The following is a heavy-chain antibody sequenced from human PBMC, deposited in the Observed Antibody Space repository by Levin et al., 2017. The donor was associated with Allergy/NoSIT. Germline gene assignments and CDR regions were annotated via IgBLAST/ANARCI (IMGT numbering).Heavy chain of an antibody. CDR3: ARLQDYSDFDY. CDR1: GFTFSTYW. CDR2: IKQDGSEK. D-gene: IGHD4-11*01. J-gene: IGHJ4*02. Sequence: GGSLRLSCAASGFTFSTYWMSWVRQAPGKGLEWVANIKQDGSEKYYVDSVKGRFTFSRDKAKNSLYLQMNSLRAEDTAVYYCARLQDYSDFDYWGQGTLVTVSS. V-gene: IGHV3-7*01.